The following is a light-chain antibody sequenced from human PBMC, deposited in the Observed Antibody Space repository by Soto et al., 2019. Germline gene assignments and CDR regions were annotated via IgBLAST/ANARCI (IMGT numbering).Light chain of an antibody. V-gene: IGKV3-20*01. CDR3: QQYGGSPWT. CDR2: TTS. J-gene: IGKJ1*01. Sequence: EIVLTQSPGTLSLSPGERATLSCRASQYVTSNYLAWYQQKPGQAPRHLIYTTSSRATGVPERFSGSGSGTDSPLSLSRLDPEDSAVCYCQQYGGSPWTFGQGTKVAIK. CDR1: QYVTSNY.